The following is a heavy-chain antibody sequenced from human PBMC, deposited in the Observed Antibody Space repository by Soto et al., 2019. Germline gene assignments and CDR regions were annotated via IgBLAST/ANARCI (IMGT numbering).Heavy chain of an antibody. V-gene: IGHV3-15*07. CDR3: TTLLLWFGPDSYDI. Sequence: PGGSLRLSCVASGFNFRSYGIHWVRQAPGKGLEWVGRIKSKNDGGTTEYAAPVKDKFTISRDDSKNTLYPQMNSLKTEDTAVYYCTTLLLWFGPDSYDIWGQGTMVTVSS. J-gene: IGHJ3*02. CDR2: IKSKNDGGTT. CDR1: GFNFRSYG. D-gene: IGHD3-10*01.